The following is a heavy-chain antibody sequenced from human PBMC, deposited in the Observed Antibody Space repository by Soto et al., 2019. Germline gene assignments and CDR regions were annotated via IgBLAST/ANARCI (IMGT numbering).Heavy chain of an antibody. J-gene: IGHJ3*02. CDR2: ISWNSGSI. V-gene: IGHV3-9*01. CDR3: AKGLGSSGYYDAFDI. CDR1: GFTFDDYA. Sequence: SLRLSCAASGFTFDDYAMHWVRQAPGKGLEWVSGISWNSGSIGYADSVKGRFTISRDNAKNSLYLQMNSLRAEDTALYYCAKGLGSSGYYDAFDIWGQGTMVTVSS. D-gene: IGHD3-22*01.